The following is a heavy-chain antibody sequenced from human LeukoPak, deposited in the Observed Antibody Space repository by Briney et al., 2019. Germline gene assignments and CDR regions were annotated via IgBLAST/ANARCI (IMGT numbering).Heavy chain of an antibody. CDR2: ISGSGGST. CDR3: ANGYFDWLFYDY. J-gene: IGHJ4*02. CDR1: GFTFSSYG. V-gene: IGHV3-23*01. D-gene: IGHD3-9*01. Sequence: GGSLRLSCAASGFTFSSYGMSWVRQAPGKGLEWVSAISGSGGSTYYADSVKGRFTISRDNSKNTLYLQMNSLRAEDTAVYYCANGYFDWLFYDYWGQGTLVTVSS.